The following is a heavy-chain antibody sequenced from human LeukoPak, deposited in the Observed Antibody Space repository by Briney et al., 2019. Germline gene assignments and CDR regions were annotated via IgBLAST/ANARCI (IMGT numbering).Heavy chain of an antibody. CDR2: IYYSGSS. D-gene: IGHD6-13*01. CDR3: ARVSPAVGAFDI. V-gene: IGHV4-59*01. J-gene: IGHJ3*02. Sequence: SETPSLTCTVSGGSISSYYWSWIRQPPGKGLEWIGYIYYSGSSNYNPSLKSRVTISGDTSKNQFSLKLSSVTAADTAIYYCARVSPAVGAFDIWGRGTMVTVSS. CDR1: GGSISSYY.